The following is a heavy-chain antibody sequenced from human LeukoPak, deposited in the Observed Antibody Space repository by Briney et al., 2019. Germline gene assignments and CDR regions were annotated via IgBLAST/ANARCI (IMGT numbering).Heavy chain of an antibody. CDR2: ISAYNGNT. J-gene: IGHJ4*02. CDR1: GYTFTSYG. D-gene: IGHD6-13*01. CDR3: GRVIAAVGTWAFDY. V-gene: IGHV1-18*01. Sequence: GASVTVSCKASGYTFTSYGISWVRQAPGQGLEWMGWISAYNGNTNYAQKLQGRVTMTTDTSTSTAYMELRSLRSDDTAVYYCGRVIAAVGTWAFDYWGQGTLVTVSS.